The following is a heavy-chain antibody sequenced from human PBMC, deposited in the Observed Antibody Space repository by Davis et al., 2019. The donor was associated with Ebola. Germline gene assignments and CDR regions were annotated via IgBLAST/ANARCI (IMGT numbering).Heavy chain of an antibody. V-gene: IGHV2-70*12. J-gene: IGHJ4*02. Sequence: SAPTLVKPTPTLTLTCTFSGFSPSTSGVGVSWIRQPPRKALEWLARIDLYDDKFYSTSLKTRLTISKDTSKNQVVLTMTNMDPVDTATYYCAHRRRYCSGGSCYLIFDYWGQGTLVTVSS. CDR3: AHRRRYCSGGSCYLIFDY. CDR1: GFSPSTSGVG. CDR2: IDLYDDK. D-gene: IGHD2-15*01.